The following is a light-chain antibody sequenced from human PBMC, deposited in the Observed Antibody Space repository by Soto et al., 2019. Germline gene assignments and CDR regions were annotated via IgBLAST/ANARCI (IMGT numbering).Light chain of an antibody. CDR3: QQRSNWPPT. V-gene: IGKV3-11*01. J-gene: IGKJ5*01. CDR1: QSVSSY. CDR2: DAS. Sequence: EIVLTQSPATLSLSPGARGPLSWRASQSVSSYLAWYQHRPGQAPRLLIYDASNRATGIPARFSGSGSGTDFTLTISSLEPEDFAVYYCQQRSNWPPTFGQGTRLEN.